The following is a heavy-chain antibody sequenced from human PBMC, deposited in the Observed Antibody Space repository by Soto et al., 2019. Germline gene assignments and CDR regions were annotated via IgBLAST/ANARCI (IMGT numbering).Heavy chain of an antibody. J-gene: IGHJ1*01. CDR1: GFTFTSSA. CDR3: AADTDAVVDGYDCFQQ. CDR2: IVVGSGNT. D-gene: IGHD5-12*01. V-gene: IGHV1-58*01. Sequence: SLQVSCKASGFTFTSSAVQWVRQARGQRLEWIGWIVVGSGNTNYAQKFQERVTITRDMSTSTAYMELGSLRSEDTAVYYCAADTDAVVDGYDCFQQWGQGNLVTVA.